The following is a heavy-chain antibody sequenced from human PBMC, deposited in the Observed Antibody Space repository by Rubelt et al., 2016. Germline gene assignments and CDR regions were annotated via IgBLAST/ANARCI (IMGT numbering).Heavy chain of an antibody. V-gene: IGHV1-18*01. D-gene: IGHD3-22*01. CDR1: GYTFTSYG. Sequence: QVQLVQSGAEVKKPGASVKVSCKASGYTFTSYGISWVRQAPGQGLEWMGWISAYSGNTNYAQKLQGRVTMTTDTSTSTAYMELRSLRSDDTAVYYCARVEYYYDSSGYSDYWGQGTLVTVSS. CDR3: ARVEYYYDSSGYSDY. J-gene: IGHJ4*02. CDR2: ISAYSGNT.